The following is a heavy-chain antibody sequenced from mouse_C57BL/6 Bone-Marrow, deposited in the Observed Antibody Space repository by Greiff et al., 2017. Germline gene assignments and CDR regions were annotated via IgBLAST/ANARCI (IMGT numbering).Heavy chain of an antibody. CDR1: GFNIKDDY. D-gene: IGHD1-1*01. CDR2: IDPENGDT. CDR3: TTREEYYGSSDWYFDV. J-gene: IGHJ1*03. V-gene: IGHV14-4*01. Sequence: VQLQQSGAELVRPGASVKLSCTASGFNIKDDYMHWVKQRPEQGLEWIGWIDPENGDTEYASNFQGKATITADTSSNTAYLQLSSLTSADTAVYYCTTREEYYGSSDWYFDVWGTGTTVTVSS.